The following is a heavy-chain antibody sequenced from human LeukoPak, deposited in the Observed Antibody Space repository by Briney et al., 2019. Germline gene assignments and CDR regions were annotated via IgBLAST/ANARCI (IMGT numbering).Heavy chain of an antibody. D-gene: IGHD6-19*01. CDR1: GGSISSGGYY. V-gene: IGHV4-31*03. CDR2: IYYSGST. Sequence: SQTLSLTCTVSGGSISSGGYYWSWIRQHPGKGLEWIGYIYYSGSTYYNPSLKSRVTISVDTSKNQFSLKLSSVTAADTAVYYCARNPGSGWPYWYFDLWAVAPWSLSPQ. J-gene: IGHJ2*01. CDR3: ARNPGSGWPYWYFDL.